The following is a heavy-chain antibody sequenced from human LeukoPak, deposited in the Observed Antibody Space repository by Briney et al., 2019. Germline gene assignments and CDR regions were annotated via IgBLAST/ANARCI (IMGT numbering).Heavy chain of an antibody. CDR1: GGSISSYY. CDR2: IYYSGST. CDR3: ARTGLNWAIDY. Sequence: SQTLSLTCTVSGGSISSYYWSWIRQPPGKGLEWIGYIYYSGSTNYNPSLKSRVTISVDTSKNQFSLKLSSVTAADTAVYYCARTGLNWAIDYWGQGTLVTVSS. J-gene: IGHJ4*02. D-gene: IGHD7-27*01. V-gene: IGHV4-59*08.